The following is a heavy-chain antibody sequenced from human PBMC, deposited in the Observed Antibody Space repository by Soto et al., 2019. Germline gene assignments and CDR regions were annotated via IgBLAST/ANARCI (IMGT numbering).Heavy chain of an antibody. V-gene: IGHV4-31*03. Sequence: SETLSLTCFVSGYSITAGGYYWSWIRHHPGKGLEWIGSFYSSGSIIYNPSLRSRVSISGDTSSNQFSMSLTSVTAADTARYYCARMYSSGLGFDPWGQGTLVTVSS. J-gene: IGHJ5*02. D-gene: IGHD6-19*01. CDR3: ARMYSSGLGFDP. CDR1: GYSITAGGYY. CDR2: FYSSGSI.